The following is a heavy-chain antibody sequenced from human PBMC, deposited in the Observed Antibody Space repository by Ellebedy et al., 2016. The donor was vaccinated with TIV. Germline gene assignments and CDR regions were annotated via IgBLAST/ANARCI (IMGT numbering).Heavy chain of an antibody. Sequence: GESLKISXAASGFTFKNYVLNWVRQAPRKGLEWVSSMAGSGFNTQYAASVKGRFTMSRDNAKNSVYLQMDSLSAEDTGVYYCARDSYYGSGSSSMDVWGQGTTVSVSS. D-gene: IGHD3-10*01. CDR2: MAGSGFNT. CDR3: ARDSYYGSGSSSMDV. CDR1: GFTFKNYV. J-gene: IGHJ6*02. V-gene: IGHV3-21*01.